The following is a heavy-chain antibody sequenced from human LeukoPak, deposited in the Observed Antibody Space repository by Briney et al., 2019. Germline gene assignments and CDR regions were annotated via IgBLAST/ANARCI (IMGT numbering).Heavy chain of an antibody. CDR2: ISWNSGSI. Sequence: LRLACAAAGFTFDDFAMRWVRPAPGEGIGWVSGISWNSGSIGYADSVKGRFTISRDNAKNSLYLQMNSLRAEDTALYYCAKSVWFGESGGFDYWGQGTLVTVSS. V-gene: IGHV3-9*01. CDR3: AKSVWFGESGGFDY. J-gene: IGHJ4*02. D-gene: IGHD3-10*01. CDR1: GFTFDDFA.